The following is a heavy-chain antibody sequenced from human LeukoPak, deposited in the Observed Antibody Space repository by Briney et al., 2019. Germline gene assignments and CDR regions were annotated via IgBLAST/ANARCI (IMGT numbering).Heavy chain of an antibody. CDR1: GGSFSGYY. CDR2: INHSGST. CDR3: ARGPNYRAGRADY. J-gene: IGHJ4*02. D-gene: IGHD1-1*01. V-gene: IGHV4-34*01. Sequence: PSETLSLTCAVYGGSFSGYYWSWIRQPPGKGLEWIGEINHSGSTNYNPSLKSRVTISVDTSKNQFSLKLSSVTAADTAVYYRARGPNYRAGRADYWGQGTLVTVSS.